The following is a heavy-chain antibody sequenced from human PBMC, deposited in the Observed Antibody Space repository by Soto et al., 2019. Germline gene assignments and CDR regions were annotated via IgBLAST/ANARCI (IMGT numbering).Heavy chain of an antibody. CDR2: ISYDGSNK. Sequence: GGSLRLSCAASGFTFSSYGMHWVRQAPGKGLEWVAVISYDGSNKYYAGSVKGRFTISRDNSKNTLYLQMNSLRAEDTAVYYCAKDLGSSDWQYYYYYYGMGVWGQGTTVTVSS. J-gene: IGHJ6*02. V-gene: IGHV3-30*18. CDR3: AKDLGSSDWQYYYYYYGMGV. D-gene: IGHD6-19*01. CDR1: GFTFSSYG.